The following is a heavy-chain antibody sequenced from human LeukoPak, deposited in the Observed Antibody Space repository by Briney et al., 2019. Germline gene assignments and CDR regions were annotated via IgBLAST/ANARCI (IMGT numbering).Heavy chain of an antibody. CDR1: GFTFSSYA. J-gene: IGHJ4*02. CDR2: FRGSGTGT. D-gene: IGHD6-25*01. CDR3: AKHNGAAGGVPYYFDS. Sequence: GASLRLSCAASGFTFSSYAMTWVRQASGKVLELVSIFRGSGTGTYYADSVKGRFTISRDNSKNTLYLHMNSLRAEDTTKYYCAKHNGAAGGVPYYFDSWGQGTLVTVSS. V-gene: IGHV3-23*01.